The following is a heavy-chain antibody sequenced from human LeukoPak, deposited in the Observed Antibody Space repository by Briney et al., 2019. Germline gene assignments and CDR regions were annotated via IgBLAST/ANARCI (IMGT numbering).Heavy chain of an antibody. CDR3: ARHVLPVFGSSYTPTWFAP. Sequence: PSETLSLTCTVSGGSISSYYWSWIRQPPGKGLEWIGYIYYSGSTNYNPSLKSRVTISVDTSKNQFSLELSSVPAPHTAVYYCARHVLPVFGSSYTPTWFAPGGQGTSVT. D-gene: IGHD3-3*01. V-gene: IGHV4-59*08. CDR1: GGSISSYY. CDR2: IYYSGST. J-gene: IGHJ5*02.